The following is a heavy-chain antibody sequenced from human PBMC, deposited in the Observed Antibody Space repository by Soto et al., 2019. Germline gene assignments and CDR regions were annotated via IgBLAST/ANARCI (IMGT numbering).Heavy chain of an antibody. Sequence: QVQLVESGGGVVQPGRSLRLSCAASAFTFRSYAMHWVRQAPGKGLEWVAVISYDGTYKYYADSVKGRFTISRDNSKNGLYLQMSGLRPEDTAVYYCARDAISDGSGYYLSHFDYWGQGSLVTVSS. V-gene: IGHV3-30-3*01. CDR3: ARDAISDGSGYYLSHFDY. J-gene: IGHJ4*02. CDR2: ISYDGTYK. CDR1: AFTFRSYA. D-gene: IGHD3-22*01.